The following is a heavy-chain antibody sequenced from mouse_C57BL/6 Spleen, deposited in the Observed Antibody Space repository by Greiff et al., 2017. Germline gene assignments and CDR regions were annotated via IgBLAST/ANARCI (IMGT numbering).Heavy chain of an antibody. CDR3: ARGHYGSSYRY. Sequence: QVQLQQSGPELVKPGASVKISCKASGYSFTSYYIHWVKQRPGQGLEWIGWIFPGSGNTKNNEKLKGKATLTADTSSSTAYMQRSSLTSEDSAVYYCARGHYGSSYRYWGQGTTLTVSS. CDR1: GYSFTSYY. V-gene: IGHV1-66*01. D-gene: IGHD1-1*01. CDR2: IFPGSGNT. J-gene: IGHJ2*01.